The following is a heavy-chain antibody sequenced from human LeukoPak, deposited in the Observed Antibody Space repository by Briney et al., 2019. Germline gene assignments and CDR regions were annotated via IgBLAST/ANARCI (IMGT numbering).Heavy chain of an antibody. Sequence: GGSLRLSCAASGFTFSSYAMHWVRQAPGKGLEWVAVISYDGSNKYYADSVKGRFTISRDNSKNTLYLQMNSLRAEDTAVYYCARETDSTLFDHWGQGTLVTVSS. V-gene: IGHV3-30*04. J-gene: IGHJ4*02. CDR2: ISYDGSNK. CDR3: ARETDSTLFDH. D-gene: IGHD2-2*01. CDR1: GFTFSSYA.